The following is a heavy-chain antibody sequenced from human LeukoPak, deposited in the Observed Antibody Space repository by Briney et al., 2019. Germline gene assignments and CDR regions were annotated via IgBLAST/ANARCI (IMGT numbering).Heavy chain of an antibody. J-gene: IGHJ3*02. CDR2: IIPIFGTA. V-gene: IGHV1-69*05. D-gene: IGHD5-12*01. CDR1: GGTFSSYA. Sequence: SVKVSCKASGGTFSSYAISWVRQAPGQGLEWMGGIIPIFGTANYAQKFQGRVTITTDESTSTAYMELSSLRSEDTAVYYCAISGYEGNAFDIWGQGTMVTVSS. CDR3: AISGYEGNAFDI.